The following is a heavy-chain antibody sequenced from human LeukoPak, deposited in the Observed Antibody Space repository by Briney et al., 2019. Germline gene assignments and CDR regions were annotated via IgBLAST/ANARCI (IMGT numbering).Heavy chain of an antibody. D-gene: IGHD3-16*02. J-gene: IGHJ3*01. CDR1: GFTFSGYA. CDR3: ARDMQLST. Sequence: GGSLRLSCAASGFTFSGYAMSWVRQAPGEGLEWVSLISGSGANSYYTDSVRGRFTTSRDNSKDTLFLQMNSLRAEDTAIYYCARDMQLSTGGRGTMVAVS. CDR2: ISGSGANS. V-gene: IGHV3-23*01.